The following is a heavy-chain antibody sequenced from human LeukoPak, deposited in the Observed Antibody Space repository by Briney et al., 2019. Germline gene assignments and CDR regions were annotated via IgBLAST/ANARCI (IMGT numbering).Heavy chain of an antibody. J-gene: IGHJ4*02. CDR1: GGSISSYY. V-gene: IGHV4-59*01. D-gene: IGHD3-3*01. CDR2: IYYSGST. Sequence: KPSETLSRTCTVSGGSISSYYWSWIRQPPGKGLEWIGYIYYSGSTNYNPSLKSRVTISLDTSKNQFSLRLSSVTAADTAVYYCARESLESSLHYWGQGTLVTVSS. CDR3: ARESLESSLHY.